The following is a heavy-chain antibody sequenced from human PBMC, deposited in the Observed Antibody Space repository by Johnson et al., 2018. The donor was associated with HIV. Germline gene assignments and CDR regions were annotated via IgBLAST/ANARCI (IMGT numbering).Heavy chain of an antibody. CDR2: IRYDGSTK. CDR1: GFTFSSYG. CDR3: AKEYFDI. J-gene: IGHJ3*02. V-gene: IGHV3-30*02. Sequence: QVQLVESGGGVVQPGGSLRLSCAASGFTFSSYGMHWVRKAPGKGLEWVAFIRYDGSTKYYSDSVKGRFTISRDNSKNTLYLQMNSLRTEDTAVYYCAKEYFDIWGPGTMVTVSS.